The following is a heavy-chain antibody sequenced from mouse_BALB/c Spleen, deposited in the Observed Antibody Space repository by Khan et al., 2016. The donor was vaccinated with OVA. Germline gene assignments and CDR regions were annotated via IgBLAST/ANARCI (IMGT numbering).Heavy chain of an antibody. CDR3: TRGGFGGFAF. CDR2: ITPNNGGS. J-gene: IGHJ3*01. Sequence: VRLQQSGPELVKPGTSVKIPCKASGYTFADYNVDWVKQSHGKSLEWIGDITPNNGGSIYNQKFKGKATLTVDKSSSTAYMELRSLTPEDAAVYYGTRGGFGGFAFWGQGTLVTVSA. V-gene: IGHV1-18*01. CDR1: GYTFADYN.